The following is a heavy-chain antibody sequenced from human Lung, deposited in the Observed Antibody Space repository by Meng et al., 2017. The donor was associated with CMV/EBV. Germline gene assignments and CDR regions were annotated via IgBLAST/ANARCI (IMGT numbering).Heavy chain of an antibody. J-gene: IGHJ6*02. D-gene: IGHD3/OR15-3a*01. Sequence: ASVKVSCKASGYTFNGYNMHWVRQAPGQGLEWMGWINPNSGGTNYAQRFQGRVTLTIDTSISTAYMELSRLKSDDTAVYFCARLFHTILGTGYYYGMDVWXQGNXVTV. CDR2: INPNSGGT. CDR1: GYTFNGYN. V-gene: IGHV1-2*02. CDR3: ARLFHTILGTGYYYGMDV.